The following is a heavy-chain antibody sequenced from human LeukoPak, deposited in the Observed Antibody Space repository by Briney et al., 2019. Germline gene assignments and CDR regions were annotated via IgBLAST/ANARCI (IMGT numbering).Heavy chain of an antibody. CDR1: GFTFSDYY. CDR2: INHSGST. D-gene: IGHD4-17*01. V-gene: IGHV4-34*01. J-gene: IGHJ4*02. Sequence: GSLRLSCAASGFTFSDYYMSWIRQPPGKGLEWIGEINHSGSTNYNPSLKSRVTISVDTSKNQFSLKLSSVTAADTAVYYCARGSYGDHYYFDYWGQGTLVTVSS. CDR3: ARGSYGDHYYFDY.